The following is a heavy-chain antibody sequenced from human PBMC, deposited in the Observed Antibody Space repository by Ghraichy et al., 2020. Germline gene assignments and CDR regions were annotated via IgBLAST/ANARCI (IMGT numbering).Heavy chain of an antibody. V-gene: IGHV3-7*03. J-gene: IGHJ5*02. Sequence: GGSLRLSCAASGFTFSSYWMNWVRQAPGKGLEWVANINQDGSDKYYVDSVKGRFTISRDNANNSLYLQVNSLRAEDTAVYYCARDVSRRLDPWGQGTLVTVSS. CDR2: INQDGSDK. CDR3: ARDVSRRLDP. CDR1: GFTFSSYW.